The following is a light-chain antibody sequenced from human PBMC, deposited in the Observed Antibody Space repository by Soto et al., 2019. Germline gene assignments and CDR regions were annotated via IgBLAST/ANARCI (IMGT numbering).Light chain of an antibody. Sequence: QSVLTQPPSVSRTPGQRVTISCTGSSSNIGAGYDVHWYQQLPGTAPKLLIYRNSNRPSGVPDRVSGSKSGTSASLAITGLQAEDEADYYCQSYDSSLSGSVFGGGTKVTVL. CDR1: SSNIGAGYD. CDR3: QSYDSSLSGSV. CDR2: RNS. V-gene: IGLV1-40*01. J-gene: IGLJ3*02.